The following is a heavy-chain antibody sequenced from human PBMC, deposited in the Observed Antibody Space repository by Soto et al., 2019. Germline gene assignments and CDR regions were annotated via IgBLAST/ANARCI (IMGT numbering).Heavy chain of an antibody. CDR2: LSGGGDAT. CDR1: GFTFNNYA. J-gene: IGHJ4*02. Sequence: EVQLLESGGGLVQPGGSLRLSCAASGFTFNNYAMTWVRQAPGQGLEWVSALSGGGDATAYADSEKGRFTVSREGSKNKLYLQMRSLRAEDTALYYCAKGRGGSGSLTPRVDFWGQGTLVTVSS. V-gene: IGHV3-23*01. D-gene: IGHD3-10*01. CDR3: AKGRGGSGSLTPRVDF.